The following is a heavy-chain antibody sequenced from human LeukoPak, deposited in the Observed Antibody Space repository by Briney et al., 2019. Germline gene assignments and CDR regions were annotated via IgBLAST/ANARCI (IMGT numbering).Heavy chain of an antibody. CDR1: GFTFSSYW. Sequence: GGSLRHSCPASGFTFSSYWMSWVGQAPGKGLEWVANIKQDGSEKYYVDSVKGRFTISRDNAKNSLYLQMNSLRAEDTAVYYWARDKEYQLLWGYYYYMDVWGKGTTVTVSS. V-gene: IGHV3-7*01. J-gene: IGHJ6*03. D-gene: IGHD2-2*01. CDR2: IKQDGSEK. CDR3: ARDKEYQLLWGYYYYMDV.